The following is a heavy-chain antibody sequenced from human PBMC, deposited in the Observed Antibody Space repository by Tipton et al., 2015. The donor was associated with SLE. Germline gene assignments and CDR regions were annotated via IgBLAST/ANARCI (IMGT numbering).Heavy chain of an antibody. J-gene: IGHJ3*02. CDR2: FYYSGST. Sequence: TLSLTCSVSGDSISSSSYYWGWIRQPPGKGLEWIGTFYYSGSTYYNPSLKSRVTISVDTSKNQFSLKLSSVTAADTAVYYCARASGGRGAFDIWGQGTMVTVSS. V-gene: IGHV4-39*07. CDR3: ARASGGRGAFDI. CDR1: GDSISSSSYY. D-gene: IGHD3-10*01.